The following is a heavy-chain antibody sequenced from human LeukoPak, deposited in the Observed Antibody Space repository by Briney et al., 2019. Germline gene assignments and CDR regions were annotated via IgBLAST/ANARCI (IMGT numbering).Heavy chain of an antibody. Sequence: GGSLRLSCAASGFTFSSYAMHWVRQAPGKGLEYVSAISSNGGSTYYANSVKGRFTISRDNSKNTLYLQMCSLRAEDMAVYYCARGKSSSLGYWGQGTLVTVSS. CDR3: ARGKSSSLGY. CDR1: GFTFSSYA. CDR2: ISSNGGST. J-gene: IGHJ4*02. V-gene: IGHV3-64*01. D-gene: IGHD6-13*01.